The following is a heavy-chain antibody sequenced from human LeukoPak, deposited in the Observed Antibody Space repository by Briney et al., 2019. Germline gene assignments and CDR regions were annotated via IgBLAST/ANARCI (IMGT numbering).Heavy chain of an antibody. CDR2: ISAYNGNT. CDR3: ARSAHDYGDYVSRGAFDI. V-gene: IGHV1-18*01. D-gene: IGHD4-17*01. J-gene: IGHJ3*02. CDR1: GYTFTSYG. Sequence: ASVKVSCKASGYTFTSYGISWVRQAPGQELEWMGWISAYNGNTNYAQKLQGRVTMTTDTSTSTAYMELRSLRSDDTAVYYCARSAHDYGDYVSRGAFDIWGQGTMVTVSS.